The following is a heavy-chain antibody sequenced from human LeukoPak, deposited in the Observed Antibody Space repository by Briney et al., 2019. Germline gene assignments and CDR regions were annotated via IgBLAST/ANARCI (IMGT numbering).Heavy chain of an antibody. CDR3: ARGDLWSGYRHAFDI. D-gene: IGHD3-3*01. Sequence: PSQTLSLTCTVSGGSISSGSYYWSWIRQPAGKGLEWIGRIYTSGSTNYNPSLKSRVTISVDTSKNQFSLKLSSVTAADTAVYYCARGDLWSGYRHAFDIWGQGTMVTVSS. CDR1: GGSISSGSYY. CDR2: IYTSGST. V-gene: IGHV4-61*02. J-gene: IGHJ3*02.